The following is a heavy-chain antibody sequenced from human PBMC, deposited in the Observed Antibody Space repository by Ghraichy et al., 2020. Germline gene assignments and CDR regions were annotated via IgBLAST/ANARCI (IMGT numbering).Heavy chain of an antibody. CDR2: INPNSGGT. CDR1: GYTFTGYY. V-gene: IGHV1-2*06. Sequence: ASVKVSCKASGYTFTGYYMHWVRQAPGQGLEWMRRINPNSGGTNYAQKFQGRVTMTRDTSISTAYMELSRLRSDDTAVYYCARDGLFGYSGYDWFIRYMDVWGKGTTVTVSS. J-gene: IGHJ6*03. D-gene: IGHD5-12*01. CDR3: ARDGLFGYSGYDWFIRYMDV.